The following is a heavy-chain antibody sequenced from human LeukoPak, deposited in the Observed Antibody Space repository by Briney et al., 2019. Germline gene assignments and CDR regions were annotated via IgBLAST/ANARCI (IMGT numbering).Heavy chain of an antibody. CDR3: ARKIAAPNKGFDY. J-gene: IGHJ4*02. CDR1: GHTFTSYG. Sequence: ASVKVSCKASGHTFTSYGISWVRQVPGQGLEWMGIINPSGGSTSYAQKFQGRVTMTRDTSTSTVYMELSSLRSEDTAVYYCARKIAAPNKGFDYWGQGTLVTVSS. D-gene: IGHD6-6*01. CDR2: INPSGGST. V-gene: IGHV1-46*01.